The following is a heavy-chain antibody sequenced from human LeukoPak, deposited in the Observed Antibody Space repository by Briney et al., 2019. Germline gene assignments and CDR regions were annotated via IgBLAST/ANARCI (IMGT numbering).Heavy chain of an antibody. V-gene: IGHV1-69*05. CDR2: IIPIFGTA. CDR1: GGTFSSYA. D-gene: IGHD6-13*01. J-gene: IGHJ3*02. CDR3: ARDLETGRAQAAAGRFDAFDI. Sequence: SVKVSCKASGGTFSSYAISWVRQAPGQGLEWMGGIIPIFGTANYAQKFQGRVTITTDESTSTAYMELSSLRSDDTAVYYCARDLETGRAQAAAGRFDAFDIWGQGTMVTVSS.